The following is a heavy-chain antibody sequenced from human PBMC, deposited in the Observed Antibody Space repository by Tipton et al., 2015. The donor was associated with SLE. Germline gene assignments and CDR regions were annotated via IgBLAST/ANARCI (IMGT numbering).Heavy chain of an antibody. CDR3: AIAVAGTLFFDY. Sequence: QLVQSGAEVKKPGASVKVSCTASGYTFTSYGISWVRQAPGQGLEWMGWINAYNGNTKYAQKLQGRVTMTTDTSTSTAYMELRSLRSDDTAVYYCAIAVAGTLFFDYWGQRPLVTVSS. J-gene: IGHJ4*02. V-gene: IGHV1-18*01. D-gene: IGHD6-19*01. CDR2: INAYNGNT. CDR1: GYTFTSYG.